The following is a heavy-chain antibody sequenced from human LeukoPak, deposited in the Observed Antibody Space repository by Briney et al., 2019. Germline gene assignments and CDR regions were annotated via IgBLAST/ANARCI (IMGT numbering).Heavy chain of an antibody. J-gene: IGHJ6*02. CDR3: ARDEQWLVPISRPFYGMDV. CDR1: GYTFTSSG. CDR2: INTYNGNT. D-gene: IGHD6-19*01. V-gene: IGHV1-18*01. Sequence: ASVKVSCKASGYTFTSSGISWVRQAPGQGLEWMGWINTYNGNTNYAQKLQGRVTMTTATPTSTAYMELRSLRSDDTAVYYCARDEQWLVPISRPFYGMDVWGQGTTVTVSS.